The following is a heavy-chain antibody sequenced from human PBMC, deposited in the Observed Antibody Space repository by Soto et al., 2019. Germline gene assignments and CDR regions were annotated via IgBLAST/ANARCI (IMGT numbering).Heavy chain of an antibody. V-gene: IGHV4-61*01. CDR1: GGSVSSGSYY. CDR3: ARAGRVVGAARRDY. CDR2: IYYSGST. D-gene: IGHD2-15*01. Sequence: SETLSLTCTVSGGSVSSGSYYWSWIRQPPGKGLEWIGYIYYSGSTNYNPSLKSRVTISVDTSKNQFSLKLSSVTAADTAVYYCARAGRVVGAARRDYWGQGTLVTVSS. J-gene: IGHJ4*02.